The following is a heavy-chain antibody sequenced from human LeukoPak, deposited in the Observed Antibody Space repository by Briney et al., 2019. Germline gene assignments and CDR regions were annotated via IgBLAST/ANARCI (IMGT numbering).Heavy chain of an antibody. CDR3: ARGITY. CDR1: GGSISSGTYY. Sequence: SETLSLTCTVSGGSISSGTYYWNWIRQPAGKGLEWIGRIYTSGSTNYNPSLKSRVTISVDTSKNQFSLKLTSVTAADTAVYYCARGITYWGQGTLVTVSS. V-gene: IGHV4-61*02. J-gene: IGHJ4*02. CDR2: IYTSGST.